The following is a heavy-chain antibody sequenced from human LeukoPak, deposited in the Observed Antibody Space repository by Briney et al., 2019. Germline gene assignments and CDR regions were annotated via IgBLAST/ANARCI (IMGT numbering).Heavy chain of an antibody. Sequence: EASVKVSRKASGYTFTSYGISLVRQAPGQGLEWMGWISAYNGNTNYAQKLQGRVTMTTDTSTSTAYMELRSLRSDDTAVYYCARVFYSWRTFDYWGQGTLVTVSS. V-gene: IGHV1-18*01. CDR2: ISAYNGNT. D-gene: IGHD1-7*01. J-gene: IGHJ4*02. CDR3: ARVFYSWRTFDY. CDR1: GYTFTSYG.